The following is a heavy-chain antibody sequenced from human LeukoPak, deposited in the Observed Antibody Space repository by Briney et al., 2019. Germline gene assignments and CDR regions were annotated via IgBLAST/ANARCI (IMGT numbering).Heavy chain of an antibody. D-gene: IGHD6-13*01. CDR3: AREARIAADPPGAYYYLYMHV. J-gene: IGHJ6*03. CDR1: GLSFGSYS. Sequence: PGRSLRLSCAAFGLSFGSYSTGWVRPAPRKGAGWGSYISSSSSTLDYADSVKDRFTISRDNAKYSLYLQMNSLRAEDTAVYDCAREARIAADPPGAYYYLYMHVGGEGT. V-gene: IGHV3-48*04. CDR2: ISSSSSTL.